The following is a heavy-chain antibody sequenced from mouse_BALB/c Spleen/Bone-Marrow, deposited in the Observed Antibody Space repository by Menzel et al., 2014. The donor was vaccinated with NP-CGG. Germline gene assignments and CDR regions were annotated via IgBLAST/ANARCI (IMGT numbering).Heavy chain of an antibody. V-gene: IGHV1-7*01. CDR3: ARSPHYYDLDY. CDR1: GYTFTSYW. J-gene: IGHJ2*01. Sequence: VQLQQSGAELAKPGASVKMSCKASGYTFTSYWMHWVKQRPGQGLEWIGYINPSTGYTEYNQKFKDKATLTADKSSSTAYMQLSSLTSEDSAVYYCARSPHYYDLDYWGQVTTLTGSS. CDR2: INPSTGYT. D-gene: IGHD1-2*01.